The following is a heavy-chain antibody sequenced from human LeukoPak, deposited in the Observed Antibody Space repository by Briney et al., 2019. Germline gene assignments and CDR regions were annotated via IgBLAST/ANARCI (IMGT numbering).Heavy chain of an antibody. D-gene: IGHD3-16*01. CDR2: LTGSGDST. V-gene: IGHV3-23*01. CDR1: GFTFSAYA. CDR3: AKDLPDRFRKFDY. J-gene: IGHJ4*02. Sequence: SGGSLRLSCAASGFTFSAYAMNWVRQAPGKGLEWVSGLTGSGDSTYYADSVRGRFTISRDNSKNKLYLQMNSLTAEDTAIYHCAKDLPDRFRKFDYWGQGTLVTVSS.